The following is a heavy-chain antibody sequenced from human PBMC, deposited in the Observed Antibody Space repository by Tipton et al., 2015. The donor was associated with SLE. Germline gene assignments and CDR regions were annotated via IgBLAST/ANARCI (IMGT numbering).Heavy chain of an antibody. D-gene: IGHD1-1*01. CDR3: ARALLETNDAFDI. Sequence: TLSLTCTVSGGSISSYYWSWIRQPPGKGLEWIGYIYYSGSTNYNPSLKSRVTISVDTSKNQFSLKLSSVTAADTAVYYCARALLETNDAFDIWGQGTMVTVSS. J-gene: IGHJ3*02. V-gene: IGHV4-59*01. CDR2: IYYSGST. CDR1: GGSISSYY.